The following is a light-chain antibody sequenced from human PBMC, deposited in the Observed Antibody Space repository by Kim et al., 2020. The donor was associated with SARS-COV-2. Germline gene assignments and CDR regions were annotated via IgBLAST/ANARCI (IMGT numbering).Light chain of an antibody. Sequence: PGERATLSSRASQSVSSSYLAWYQQKPGQAPRLLIYGASSRATGIPDRFSGSGSVTDFTLTISRLEPEDFAVYYCQQYGSSPPLTFGGGTKVDIK. CDR2: GAS. CDR3: QQYGSSPPLT. J-gene: IGKJ4*01. V-gene: IGKV3-20*01. CDR1: QSVSSSY.